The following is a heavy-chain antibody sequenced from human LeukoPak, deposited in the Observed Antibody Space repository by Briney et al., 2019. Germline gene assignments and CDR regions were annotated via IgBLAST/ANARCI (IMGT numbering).Heavy chain of an antibody. D-gene: IGHD1-26*01. V-gene: IGHV4-59*11. CDR1: GGSISSHY. Sequence: SETLSLTCTVSGGSISSHYWSWIQQSPGKGLEWIGFMHYRGNTNSNPSLRSRVTISMDTSKNQFSLKMSSVTAADTAVYYCARDSPFEWDVFGDSFDIWGQGTVVTVSS. CDR3: ARDSPFEWDVFGDSFDI. J-gene: IGHJ3*02. CDR2: MHYRGNT.